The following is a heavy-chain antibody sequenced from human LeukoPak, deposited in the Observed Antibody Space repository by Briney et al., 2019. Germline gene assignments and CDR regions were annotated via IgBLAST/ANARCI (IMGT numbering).Heavy chain of an antibody. V-gene: IGHV3-23*01. CDR2: ISGSGGST. CDR1: GFTFSSYA. CDR3: ARPKYYDSSGTGAFDI. J-gene: IGHJ3*02. Sequence: PGGSLRLSCAASGFTFSSYAMSWVRQAPGKGLEWVSGISGSGGSTYYTDSVKGRFTISRDNSKNTLYLQMNSLRAEDTAVYYCARPKYYDSSGTGAFDIWGQGTMVTVSS. D-gene: IGHD3-22*01.